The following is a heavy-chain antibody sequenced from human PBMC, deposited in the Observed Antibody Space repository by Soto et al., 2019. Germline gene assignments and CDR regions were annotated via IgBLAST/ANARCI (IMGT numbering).Heavy chain of an antibody. D-gene: IGHD3-22*01. CDR2: VKSKTEGGTV. V-gene: IGHV3-15*01. CDR3: AARSGQSSVWFDH. Sequence: VQLVESGGGLVKPGGSLRLSCAASGFTFNNAWMSWVRQAPGKGLEWVGRVKSKTEGGTVDYAAPVKGRFSMPRDDSTNTLYVQTNRLKPEDPAVYYCAARSGQSSVWFDHWGQGTLVTSSS. J-gene: IGHJ5*02. CDR1: GFTFNNAW.